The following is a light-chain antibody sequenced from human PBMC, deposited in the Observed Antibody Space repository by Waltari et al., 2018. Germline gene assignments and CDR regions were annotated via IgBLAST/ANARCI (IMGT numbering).Light chain of an antibody. CDR1: SLRRYY. J-gene: IGLJ3*02. CDR3: LSRDTSSTRV. CDR2: GQD. Sequence: SSELTQDPAVSVALGQTVRHTCQGDSLRRYYASWYQPRPGQAPFLVLYGQDNRPSGIPDRFSGSTSGNTASLTITRAQAEDAGVYYCLSRDTSSTRVFGGGTTLTV. V-gene: IGLV3-19*01.